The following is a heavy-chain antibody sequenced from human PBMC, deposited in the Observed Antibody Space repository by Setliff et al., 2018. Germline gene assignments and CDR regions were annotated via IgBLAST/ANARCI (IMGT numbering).Heavy chain of an antibody. CDR3: ARDYYYYDSSGYYYANWYFDL. V-gene: IGHV1-2*06. Sequence: ASVKVSCEASGYTFTGYYMHWVRQAPGQGLEWMGRINPNSGGTNYAQKFQGRVTMTRDTSISSAYMELSRLRSDDTAVYYCARDYYYYDSSGYYYANWYFDLWGRGTLVTVSS. D-gene: IGHD3-22*01. CDR1: GYTFTGYY. CDR2: INPNSGGT. J-gene: IGHJ2*01.